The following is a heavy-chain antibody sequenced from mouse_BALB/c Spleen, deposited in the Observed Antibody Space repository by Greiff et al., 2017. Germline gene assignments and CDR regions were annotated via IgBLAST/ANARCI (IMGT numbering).Heavy chain of an antibody. Sequence: VQLQQPGAELVKPGASVKLSCKASGYTFTSYWMHWVKQRPGQGLEWIGEINPSNGRTNYNEKFKSKATLTVDKSSSTAYMQLSSLTSEDSAVYYCARSDGNFRRYFDYWGQGTTLTVSS. D-gene: IGHD2-1*01. V-gene: IGHV1S81*02. J-gene: IGHJ2*01. CDR2: INPSNGRT. CDR1: GYTFTSYW. CDR3: ARSDGNFRRYFDY.